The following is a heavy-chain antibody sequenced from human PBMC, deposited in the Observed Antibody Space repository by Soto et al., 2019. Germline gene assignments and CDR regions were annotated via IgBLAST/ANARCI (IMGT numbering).Heavy chain of an antibody. V-gene: IGHV3-30-3*01. CDR1: GFTFSIYA. Sequence: XGSLALSCAASGFTFSIYAMHGVRQASGKGMEWVAVISYDGSNKYYADSVKGRFTISRDNSKNTLYLQMKSLRAEDTAVYYCARVDTAMVYYYYGMDVWGQGTTVTVSS. D-gene: IGHD5-18*01. J-gene: IGHJ6*02. CDR3: ARVDTAMVYYYYGMDV. CDR2: ISYDGSNK.